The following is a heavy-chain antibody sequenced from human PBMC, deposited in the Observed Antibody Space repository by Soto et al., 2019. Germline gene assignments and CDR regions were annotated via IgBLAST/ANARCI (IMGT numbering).Heavy chain of an antibody. J-gene: IGHJ4*02. Sequence: AGSLRLSCAASGFTFNNYAMSWVRQAPGKGLEWVSAISANGQGIYYADSVKGRFIISRDSSKNTVFLHMDSLTAEDTAVYYCAKDRNYPRDQFHNWGQGTLVTVSS. CDR3: AKDRNYPRDQFHN. D-gene: IGHD1-7*01. V-gene: IGHV3-23*01. CDR2: ISANGQGI. CDR1: GFTFNNYA.